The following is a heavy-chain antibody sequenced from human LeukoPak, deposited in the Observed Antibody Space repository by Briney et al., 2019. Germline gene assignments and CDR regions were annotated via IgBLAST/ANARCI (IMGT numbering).Heavy chain of an antibody. CDR2: ISAYNGNT. J-gene: IGHJ5*02. V-gene: IGHV1-18*01. Sequence: GASVKVSCKASGYTFTSYGISWVRQAPGQGLEWMGWISAYNGNTNYAQKLQGRVTMTTDTSTSTAYMELRSLRSDDTAVYYCARAEPERGYDFWSGYYTGTDWFDPWGQGTLVTVSS. D-gene: IGHD3-3*01. CDR3: ARAEPERGYDFWSGYYTGTDWFDP. CDR1: GYTFTSYG.